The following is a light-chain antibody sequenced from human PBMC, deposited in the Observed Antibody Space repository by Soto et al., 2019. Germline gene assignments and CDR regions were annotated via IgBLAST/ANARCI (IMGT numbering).Light chain of an antibody. CDR1: TSNIAGNT. CDR3: ATWDDSLNAAV. V-gene: IGLV1-44*01. J-gene: IGLJ7*01. CDR2: IDD. Sequence: QSVLTQPPSLSGTPGQRVTISCSGSTSNIAGNTVHWYQHLPETAPKLLIYIDDQRPSGIPDRFSGSKSGTSASLAISGLQSEHDADYYCATWDDSLNAAVFGGGTQLTVL.